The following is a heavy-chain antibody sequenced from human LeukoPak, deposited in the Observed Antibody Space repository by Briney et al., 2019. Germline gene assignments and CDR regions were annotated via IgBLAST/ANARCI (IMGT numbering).Heavy chain of an antibody. D-gene: IGHD3-16*01. J-gene: IGHJ4*02. CDR3: AKGGVPDRRFDY. Sequence: GGSLRLSCAASGFTFSNFAMSWVRQPPGKGLEWVSTISGGGSSTLYADSVKGRFTISRDNSTDHSKNKLYLQMNSLRAEDTDVYSCAKGGVPDRRFDYWGQGTLVTVSS. CDR1: GFTFSNFA. CDR2: ISGGGSST. V-gene: IGHV3-23*01.